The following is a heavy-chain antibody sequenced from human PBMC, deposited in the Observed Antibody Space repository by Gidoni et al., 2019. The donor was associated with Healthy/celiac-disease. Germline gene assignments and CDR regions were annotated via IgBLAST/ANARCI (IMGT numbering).Heavy chain of an antibody. V-gene: IGHV1-69*06. CDR3: ARESGVVVVPAASYYGMDV. D-gene: IGHD2-2*01. CDR1: GGTFSSYA. Sequence: QVQLVQSGAEVKKPASSVTVSCKASGGTFSSYAISWVRQAPGQGLEWMGGSIPIFGTANYAQKFQGRVTITADKSTSTAYMELSSLRSEDTAVYYCARESGVVVVPAASYYGMDVWGQGTTVTVSS. J-gene: IGHJ6*02. CDR2: SIPIFGTA.